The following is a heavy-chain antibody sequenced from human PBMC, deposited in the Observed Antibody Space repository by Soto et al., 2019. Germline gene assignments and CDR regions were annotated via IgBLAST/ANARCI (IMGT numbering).Heavy chain of an antibody. CDR3: ARAQRRYTNLEY. CDR2: IYHTGTT. D-gene: IGHD3-16*02. V-gene: IGHV4-4*02. J-gene: IGHJ4*02. Sequence: SETLSLTCAVSGGSISSLNWWIWVRQPPGKGLEWIGEIYHTGTTNYNPSLRSRVTISVDNSRDQFSLDLNSVTPADTAVYYRARAQRRYTNLEYWGQGTLVTVSS. CDR1: GGSISSLNW.